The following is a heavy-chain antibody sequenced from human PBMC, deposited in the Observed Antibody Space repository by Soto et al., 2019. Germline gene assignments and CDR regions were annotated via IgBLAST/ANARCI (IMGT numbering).Heavy chain of an antibody. J-gene: IGHJ6*02. CDR1: GYSFTSYW. Sequence: GESLKISCQGSGYSFTSYWIVWVRQMPGKGLEWMGTIYPGDSDTRYSPSFQGQVTISADKSISTAYLQWHSLKASDTAMYFCARHKGYCDSTACYGMDVWGQGATVTVSS. CDR3: ARHKGYCDSTACYGMDV. V-gene: IGHV5-51*01. CDR2: IYPGDSDT. D-gene: IGHD2-15*01.